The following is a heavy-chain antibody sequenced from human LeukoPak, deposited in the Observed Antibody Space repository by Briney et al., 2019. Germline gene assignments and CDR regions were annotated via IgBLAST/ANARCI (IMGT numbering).Heavy chain of an antibody. Sequence: GRSLRLSCAASAFTFSSYALHWFRQGPGKGLEWVAVISHDGNTKFYADSVKGRFTISRDNSKDTLYLQMNSLRAEDTAVYYCASTIFGVVKGDYWGQGTLVTVSS. CDR1: AFTFSSYA. V-gene: IGHV3-30-3*01. J-gene: IGHJ4*02. CDR3: ASTIFGVVKGDY. D-gene: IGHD3-3*01. CDR2: ISHDGNTK.